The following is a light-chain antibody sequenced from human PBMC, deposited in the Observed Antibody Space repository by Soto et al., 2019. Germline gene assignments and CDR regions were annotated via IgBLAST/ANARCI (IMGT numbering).Light chain of an antibody. Sequence: IHMTLSPSSLSASVGYRVTITCRASQSISSYLNWYQRKQGKAPKLLIYAASSLQSGVPSRFSGSGYGTDFNLTISSLQTEDFATYYCQQSYSTPSTFGQGTRLEIK. CDR3: QQSYSTPST. CDR1: QSISSY. V-gene: IGKV1-39*01. J-gene: IGKJ5*01. CDR2: AAS.